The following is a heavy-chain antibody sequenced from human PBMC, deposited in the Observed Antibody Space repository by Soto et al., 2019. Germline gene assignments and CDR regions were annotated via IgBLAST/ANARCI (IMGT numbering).Heavy chain of an antibody. J-gene: IGHJ5*02. D-gene: IGHD6-6*01. CDR2: IYYSGST. CDR1: GGSISSSSYY. V-gene: IGHV4-39*01. Sequence: SETLSLTCTVSGGSISSSSYYWGWIRQPPGKGLEWIGSIYYSGSTYYNPSLKSRVTISVDTSKNQFSLKLSSVTAADTAVYYCARHFSYSSSYHDWFDPWGQGTLVTVSS. CDR3: ARHFSYSSSYHDWFDP.